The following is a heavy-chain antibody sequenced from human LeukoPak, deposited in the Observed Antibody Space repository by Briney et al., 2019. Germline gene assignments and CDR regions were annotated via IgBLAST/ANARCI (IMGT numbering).Heavy chain of an antibody. CDR2: INWNGGST. CDR1: GFTFDDYG. CDR3: ARGIAVREVLQAFPI. Sequence: GGSLRLSCAASGFTFDDYGMTWVRQTPGKGLERVSGINWNGGSTGYADSVKGRFTISRDNAKNSLYLQMSSLRVEDTALYYCARGIAVREVLQAFPIWGQGTMVTVSS. V-gene: IGHV3-20*04. J-gene: IGHJ3*02. D-gene: IGHD6-19*01.